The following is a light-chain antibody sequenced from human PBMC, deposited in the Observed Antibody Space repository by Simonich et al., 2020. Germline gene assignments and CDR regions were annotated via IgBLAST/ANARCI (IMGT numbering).Light chain of an antibody. V-gene: IGKV3D-15*01. CDR3: QQYYSTPSIT. CDR1: QSVSSN. CDR2: DAS. J-gene: IGKJ5*01. Sequence: EIVMTQSPATLSVSPGERATLPCRAIQSVSSNLAWYQQKPGQAPRLLIYDASNRAPGIPARFXXSGSGTDFTLXISSLQAEDVAVYYCQQYYSTPSITFGQGTRLEIK.